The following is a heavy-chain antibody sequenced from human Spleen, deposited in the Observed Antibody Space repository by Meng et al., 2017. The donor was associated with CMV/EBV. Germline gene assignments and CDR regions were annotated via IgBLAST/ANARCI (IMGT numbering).Heavy chain of an antibody. D-gene: IGHD1-26*01. CDR1: GYTFTSYA. V-gene: IGHV1-46*01. CDR3: ARDQNSGSYYPWNKYYYYGMDV. CDR2: INPSGGST. Sequence: ASVKVSCKASGYTFTSYAMNWVRQAPGQGLEWMGIINPSGGSTSYAQKFQGRVTMTRDTSTSTVYMELSSLRSEDTAVYYCARDQNSGSYYPWNKYYYYGMDVWGQGTTVTVSS. J-gene: IGHJ6*02.